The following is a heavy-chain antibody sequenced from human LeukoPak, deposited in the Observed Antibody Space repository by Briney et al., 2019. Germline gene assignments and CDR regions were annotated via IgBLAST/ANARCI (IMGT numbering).Heavy chain of an antibody. D-gene: IGHD3-9*01. CDR1: GGSFSGYY. V-gene: IGHV4-34*01. CDR3: ARGGIWYYDILTGYSFDY. J-gene: IGHJ4*02. Sequence: SETLSLTCAVYGGSFSGYYWRWIRQPPGKGLEWIGEINHSGSTNYNPSLKSRVTISVDTSKYQFSLKLSSVTAADSAVYYCARGGIWYYDILTGYSFDYWGQGTLVTVSS. CDR2: INHSGST.